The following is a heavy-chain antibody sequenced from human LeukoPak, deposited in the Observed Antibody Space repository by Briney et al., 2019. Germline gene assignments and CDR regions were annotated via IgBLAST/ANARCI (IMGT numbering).Heavy chain of an antibody. Sequence: SETLSLTCPVSSVSIASSTYSWGWIRQPPGKRLEWLGNIYYGGATYYKASLRSRLTISVDTSKNQFSLSLRSVTAADTAIHYCARFRVYSHFDSWGQGTLVTVSS. CDR3: ARFRVYSHFDS. D-gene: IGHD5-18*01. J-gene: IGHJ4*02. CDR1: SVSIASSTYS. V-gene: IGHV4-39*07. CDR2: IYYGGAT.